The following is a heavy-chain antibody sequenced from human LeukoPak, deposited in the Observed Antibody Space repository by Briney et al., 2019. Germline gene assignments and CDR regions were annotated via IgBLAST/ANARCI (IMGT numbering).Heavy chain of an antibody. J-gene: IGHJ4*02. CDR2: ICSSSSAI. Sequence: PGGSLRLSCAASGFTFSSYTMNWVRQAPGKGLEWFSYICSSSSAIFYADSLKGRVTTSRDNSQNSLSLQMTGLRDEDTAVYFCARDPGDYWGRGTLVTVSS. CDR3: ARDPGDY. D-gene: IGHD3-10*01. CDR1: GFTFSSYT. V-gene: IGHV3-48*02.